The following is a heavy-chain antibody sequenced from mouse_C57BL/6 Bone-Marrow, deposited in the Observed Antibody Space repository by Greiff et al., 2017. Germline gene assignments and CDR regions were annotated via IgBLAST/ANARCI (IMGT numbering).Heavy chain of an antibody. V-gene: IGHV1-83*01. D-gene: IGHD1-1*01. Sequence: VQLQQSGPELVKPGASVKMSCKASGYTFTDYYMHWVKQKPGKGLEWIGEIYPGSGNTYYNEKFKGKATLTADTSSSTAYMQLSSLTSEDSAVYFCARGIYYYGSSYGYYAMDYWGQGTSVTGSS. CDR2: YPGSGNTY. J-gene: IGHJ4*01. CDR3: RGIYYYGSSYGYYAMDY. CDR1: YTFTDYYM.